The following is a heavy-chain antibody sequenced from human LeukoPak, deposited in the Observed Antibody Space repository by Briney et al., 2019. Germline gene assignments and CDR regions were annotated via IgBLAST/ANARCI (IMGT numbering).Heavy chain of an antibody. CDR2: IYPGDSDT. D-gene: IGHD3-22*01. J-gene: IGHJ3*02. V-gene: IGHV5-51*01. CDR1: GYSFTSYW. CDR3: ASQTSDSSGYYSASDAFDI. Sequence: GESLKISCKGSGYSFTSYWTGWVRQMPGKGLEWMGIIYPGDSDTRYSPSFQGQVTISADKSISTAYLQWSSLKASDTAMYYCASQTSDSSGYYSASDAFDIWGQGTMVTVSS.